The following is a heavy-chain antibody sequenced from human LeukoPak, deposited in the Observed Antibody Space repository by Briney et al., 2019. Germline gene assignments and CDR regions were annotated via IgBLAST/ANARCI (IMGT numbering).Heavy chain of an antibody. CDR3: AKGSYGTVAEYFQH. Sequence: GRSLRLSCAASGFTFSSYGMHWVRQAPGKGLEWVAVIWYDGSNKYYADSVKGRFTISRDNSKNTLYLQMNSLRAEDTAIYYCAKGSYGTVAEYFQHWGQGTLVTVSS. CDR1: GFTFSSYG. D-gene: IGHD3-10*01. J-gene: IGHJ1*01. CDR2: IWYDGSNK. V-gene: IGHV3-33*06.